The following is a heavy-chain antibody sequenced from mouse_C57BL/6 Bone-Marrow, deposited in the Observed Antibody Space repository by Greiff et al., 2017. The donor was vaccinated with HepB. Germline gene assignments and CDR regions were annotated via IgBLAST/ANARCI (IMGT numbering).Heavy chain of an antibody. CDR2: INPYNGGT. J-gene: IGHJ3*01. CDR3: AKYSNYLAWFAY. V-gene: IGHV1-19*01. Sequence: EVQLQQSGPVLVKPGASVKMSCKASGYTFTDYYMNWVKQSHGKSLEWIGVINPYNGGTSYNQKFKGKATLTVDKSYNTAYIELNSRTSEDSAVYCCAKYSNYLAWFAYWGQGTLVTVSA. D-gene: IGHD2-5*01. CDR1: GYTFTDYY.